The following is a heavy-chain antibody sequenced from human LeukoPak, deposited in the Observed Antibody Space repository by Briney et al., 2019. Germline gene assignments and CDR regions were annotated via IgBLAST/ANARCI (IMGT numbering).Heavy chain of an antibody. CDR1: GGTFSSYA. CDR3: ARSTGYCSSTSCRYYYYYYGMDV. D-gene: IGHD2-2*01. V-gene: IGHV1-69*13. J-gene: IGHJ6*02. Sequence: ASVKVSCKASGGTFSSYAISWVRQAPGQGLEWMGGIIPIFGTANYARKFQGRVTITADESTSTAYMELSSLRSEDTAVYYCARSTGYCSSTSCRYYYYYYGMDVWGQGTTVTVSS. CDR2: IIPIFGTA.